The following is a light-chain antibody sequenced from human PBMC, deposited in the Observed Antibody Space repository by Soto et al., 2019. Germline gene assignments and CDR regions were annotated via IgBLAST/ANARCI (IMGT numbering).Light chain of an antibody. J-gene: IGKJ2*01. CDR3: QQSLSIPYT. V-gene: IGKV1-39*01. CDR1: QSITTR. CDR2: DAF. Sequence: IQMTQYPASLSASVGDRVTMTCRASQSITTRLNWYQQHPGKVPRLLLHDAFTLEDGIPSRFSGSGSETDFSLTISNLQPEDFETYYCQQSLSIPYTFGQGTKLDVK.